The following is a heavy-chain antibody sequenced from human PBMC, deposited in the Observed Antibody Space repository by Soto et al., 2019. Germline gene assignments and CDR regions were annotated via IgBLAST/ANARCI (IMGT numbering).Heavy chain of an antibody. J-gene: IGHJ4*01. CDR3: ARFYTAMALDY. V-gene: IGHV4-59*01. CDR1: GGSISSYY. D-gene: IGHD5-18*01. CDR2: IYYSWSH. Sequence: SETLSLTSTVSGGSISSYYWSWIRQPPGKGLEWIGYIYYSWSHHYNPSLKSRVTISVDTSKNQFSLKLSSVTAADTAVYYCARFYTAMALDYWGPVTL.